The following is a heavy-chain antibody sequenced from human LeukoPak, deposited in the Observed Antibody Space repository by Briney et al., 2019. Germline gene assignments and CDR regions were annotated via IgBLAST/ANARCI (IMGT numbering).Heavy chain of an antibody. V-gene: IGHV1-8*03. Sequence: GASVKVSCKASGYTFTSYDINWVRQATGQGLEWVGWMNPNSGNTGYAQKFQGRVTITRNTSISTAYMELSSLRSEDTAVYYCARARYYYDSSGYYYYFDYWGQGTLVTVSS. CDR1: GYTFTSYD. J-gene: IGHJ4*02. D-gene: IGHD3-22*01. CDR2: MNPNSGNT. CDR3: ARARYYYDSSGYYYYFDY.